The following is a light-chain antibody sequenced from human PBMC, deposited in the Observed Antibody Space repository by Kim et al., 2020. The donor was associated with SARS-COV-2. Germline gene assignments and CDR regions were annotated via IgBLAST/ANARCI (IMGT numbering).Light chain of an antibody. CDR2: DVS. CDR3: SSYTSSSTLV. J-gene: IGLJ2*01. V-gene: IGLV2-14*03. Sequence: QSALTQPASVSGSPGQSITISCTGTSSDVGGYNYVSWYQQHPGKVPKLMIYDVSSRPSGVSNRFSDSKSGNTTSLTISGLQTEDEADYYCSSYTSSSTLVFGAGSKLTVL. CDR1: SSDVGGYNY.